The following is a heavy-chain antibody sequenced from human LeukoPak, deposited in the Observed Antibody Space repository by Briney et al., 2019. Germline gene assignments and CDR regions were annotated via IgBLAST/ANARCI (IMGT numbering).Heavy chain of an antibody. CDR1: GYTFTGYY. CDR2: INPNSGGT. J-gene: IGHJ4*02. V-gene: IGHV1-2*02. CDR3: ARESIAAAGRGRNDY. D-gene: IGHD6-13*01. Sequence: GASVKVSCKASGYTFTGYYMHWVRQAPGQGLEWMGWINPNSGGTNYAQKFQGRVTMTRDTSISTAYMEMSRLRSDDTAVYYCARESIAAAGRGRNDYWGQGTLVTVSS.